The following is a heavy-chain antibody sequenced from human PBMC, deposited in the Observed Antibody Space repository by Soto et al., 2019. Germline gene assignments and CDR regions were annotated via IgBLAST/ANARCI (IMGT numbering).Heavy chain of an antibody. Sequence: GASVKVSCKASGYTFTNYGISWVRQAPGQGLERMGWINVYNGNTKYAQKVQGRVTMTTDTSTSTAYMELRSLRSDDTAVYYCARGVGSGSYYNQYNWFDPWGQGTLVTVSS. CDR1: GYTFTNYG. J-gene: IGHJ5*02. CDR3: ARGVGSGSYYNQYNWFDP. D-gene: IGHD3-10*01. V-gene: IGHV1-18*01. CDR2: INVYNGNT.